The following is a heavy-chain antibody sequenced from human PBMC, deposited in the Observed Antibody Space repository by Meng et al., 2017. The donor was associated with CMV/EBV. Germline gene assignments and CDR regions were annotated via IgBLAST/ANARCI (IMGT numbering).Heavy chain of an antibody. Sequence: GGSLRLSCAASGFTFSSYAMHWVRQASGKGLEWVGHIRNKANNYATAYAASVKGRFTISRDDSSSTTYLQLSSVKADDTAVYYCVAPSCSSTNCYAADFWGQGTLVTVSS. V-gene: IGHV3-73*01. D-gene: IGHD2-2*01. CDR2: IRNKANNYAT. CDR3: VAPSCSSTNCYAADF. J-gene: IGHJ4*02. CDR1: GFTFSSYA.